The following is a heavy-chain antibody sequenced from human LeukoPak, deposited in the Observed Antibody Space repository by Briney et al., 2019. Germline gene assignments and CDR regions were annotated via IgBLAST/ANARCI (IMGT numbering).Heavy chain of an antibody. J-gene: IGHJ4*02. Sequence: SETLSLTCTVSGGSISSSSYYWSWIRQPPGKGLEWIGYIYYSGSTYYNPSLKSRVTISVDTSKNQFSLKLSSVTAADTAVYYCASAYYYDSSGYYGDYWGQGTLVTVSS. V-gene: IGHV4-30-4*01. CDR1: GGSISSSSYY. D-gene: IGHD3-22*01. CDR3: ASAYYYDSSGYYGDY. CDR2: IYYSGST.